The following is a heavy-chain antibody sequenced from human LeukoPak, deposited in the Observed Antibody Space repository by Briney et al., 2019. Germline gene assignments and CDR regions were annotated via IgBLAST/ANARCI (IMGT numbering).Heavy chain of an antibody. CDR3: ARDRGDYDSSGYYGYFDY. CDR1: GGSLRSHY. Sequence: SETLSLTCTVSGGSLRSHYWSWIRQPPGKGLAWIAYIYYSGSTNYNPSLKSRVTISVDTSKNQFSLKLSSVTAADTAVYYCARDRGDYDSSGYYGYFDYWGQGALVTVSS. V-gene: IGHV4-59*11. CDR2: IYYSGST. J-gene: IGHJ4*02. D-gene: IGHD3-22*01.